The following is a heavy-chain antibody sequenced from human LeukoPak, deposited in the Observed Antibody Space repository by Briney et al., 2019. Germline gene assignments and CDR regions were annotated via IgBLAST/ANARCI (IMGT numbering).Heavy chain of an antibody. CDR3: AKDSGSWRHYFDY. V-gene: IGHV3-9*03. CDR1: GFTLSSYA. Sequence: GGSLRLSCAASGFTLSSYAMHWVRQAPGKGLEWVSGISWNSGSIGYADSVKGRFTISRDNAKNSLYLQMNSLRAEDMALYYCAKDSGSWRHYFDYWGQGTLVTVSS. CDR2: ISWNSGSI. J-gene: IGHJ4*02. D-gene: IGHD6-13*01.